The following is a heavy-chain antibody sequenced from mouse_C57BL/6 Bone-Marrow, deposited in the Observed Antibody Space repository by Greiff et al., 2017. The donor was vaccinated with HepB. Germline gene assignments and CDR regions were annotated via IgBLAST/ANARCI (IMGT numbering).Heavy chain of an antibody. CDR2: IDPSDSYT. D-gene: IGHD1-1*01. CDR1: GYTFTSYW. J-gene: IGHJ1*03. CDR3: ATLYNGSSYGYFDV. V-gene: IGHV1-50*01. Sequence: QVQLQQSGAELVKPGASVKLSCKASGYTFTSYWMQWVKQRPGQGLEWIGEIDPSDSYTNYNQKFKGKATLTVDTSSSTAYMQLSSLTSEDSAVYYCATLYNGSSYGYFDVWGTGTTVTVSS.